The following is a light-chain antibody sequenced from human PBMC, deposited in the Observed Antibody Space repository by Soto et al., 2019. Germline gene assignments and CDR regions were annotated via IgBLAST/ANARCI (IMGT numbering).Light chain of an antibody. J-gene: IGLJ1*01. CDR2: GVT. Sequence: QSALTQPASVSGSPGQSITISCTGTSGDIGAYNYVSWYQQYPGKAPKLMIYGVTNRPSGVSNRFSGSKTGNTASLTISGLQAEDEADYYCFSHRSGDSHVFXTGTKGTVL. V-gene: IGLV2-14*01. CDR3: FSHRSGDSHV. CDR1: SGDIGAYNY.